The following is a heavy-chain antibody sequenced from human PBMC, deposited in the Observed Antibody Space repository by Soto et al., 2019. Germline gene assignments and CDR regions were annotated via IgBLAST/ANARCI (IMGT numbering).Heavy chain of an antibody. Sequence: SETLSLTCTVSGGSISSYYWSWIRQPPGKGLEWIGYIYYSGSTNYNPSLKSRVTISVDTSKNQFSLKLSSVTAADTAVYYCARAPGDYEDYWGQGTLVTVSS. CDR3: ARAPGDYEDY. CDR2: IYYSGST. J-gene: IGHJ4*02. CDR1: GGSISSYY. V-gene: IGHV4-59*01. D-gene: IGHD4-17*01.